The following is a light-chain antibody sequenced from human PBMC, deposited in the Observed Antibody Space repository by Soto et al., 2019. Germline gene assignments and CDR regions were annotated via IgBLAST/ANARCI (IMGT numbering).Light chain of an antibody. J-gene: IGLJ1*01. Sequence: QSVLTQPPSVSGAPGQRVTISCTGSSSNIGAGYDVHWYQQRPGTAPKLLNFGNINRPSGVPDRFSGSKSGTSASLAITGLQAEDEGDYYCQSYDSTLSARDVFGTGTKVTVL. CDR2: GNI. CDR3: QSYDSTLSARDV. CDR1: SSNIGAGYD. V-gene: IGLV1-40*01.